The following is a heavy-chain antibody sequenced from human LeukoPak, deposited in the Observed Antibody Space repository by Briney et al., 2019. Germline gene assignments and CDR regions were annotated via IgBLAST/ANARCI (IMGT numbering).Heavy chain of an antibody. CDR1: GFAFSSCA. Sequence: GGSLRLSCAASGFAFSSCAMSWVRQAPGKGLEWVSATSGSGGSTYYADSVKGRFTISRDNSKNTLYLQMNSLRAEDTAVYYCAKSPYYYDSSGRGYAFDIWGQGTMVTVSS. CDR3: AKSPYYYDSSGRGYAFDI. D-gene: IGHD3-22*01. J-gene: IGHJ3*02. V-gene: IGHV3-23*01. CDR2: TSGSGGST.